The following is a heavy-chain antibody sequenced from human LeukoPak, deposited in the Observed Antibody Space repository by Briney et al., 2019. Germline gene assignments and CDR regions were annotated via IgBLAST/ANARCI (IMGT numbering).Heavy chain of an antibody. CDR1: GYTFTSYD. CDR3: ARGRRLTGYYDFDY. Sequence: ASVKVSCKASGYTFTSYDVNWVRQATGQGLEWMGWMNPNSGNTGYAQKFQGRVTMTRNTSISTAYMELSSLRSEDAAVYYCARGRRLTGYYDFDYWGQGTLVTVSS. CDR2: MNPNSGNT. J-gene: IGHJ4*02. D-gene: IGHD3-9*01. V-gene: IGHV1-8*01.